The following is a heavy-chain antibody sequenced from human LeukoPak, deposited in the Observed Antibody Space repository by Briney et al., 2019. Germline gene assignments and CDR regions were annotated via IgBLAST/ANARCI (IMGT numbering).Heavy chain of an antibody. CDR3: ASLPTVTTY. V-gene: IGHV3-33*01. D-gene: IGHD4-17*01. CDR1: GFTFSNYG. Sequence: PGRSLRLSCAASGFTFSNYGMHWVRQAPGKGLEWVAVMWYDGSNEYSGDSVKGRFTISRDNAKNSLYLQMNSLRDEDTAVYYCASLPTVTTYWGQGTLVTVSS. J-gene: IGHJ4*02. CDR2: MWYDGSNE.